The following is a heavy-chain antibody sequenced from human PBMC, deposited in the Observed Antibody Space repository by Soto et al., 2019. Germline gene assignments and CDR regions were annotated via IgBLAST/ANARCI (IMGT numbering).Heavy chain of an antibody. Sequence: EVQLVESGGDLVQPGGSLRLSCAASGFTVSSYFMSWVRQAPGKGLEWVSVIYSGGTTYYADSVKGRFTISRHNSKNTLYLQMNSLRPEDTAVHYCARGAGYSSRWYDYWGQGTLVTVSS. V-gene: IGHV3-53*04. CDR3: ARGAGYSSRWYDY. D-gene: IGHD6-19*01. J-gene: IGHJ4*02. CDR1: GFTVSSYF. CDR2: IYSGGTT.